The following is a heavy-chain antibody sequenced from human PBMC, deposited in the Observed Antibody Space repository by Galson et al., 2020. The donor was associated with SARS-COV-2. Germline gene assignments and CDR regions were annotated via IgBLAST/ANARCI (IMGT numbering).Heavy chain of an antibody. Sequence: ASVKVSCKVSGYTLTELSMHWVRQAPGKGLEWMGGFDPEDGETIYAQKFQGRVTMTEDTSTDTAYMELSSLRSEDTAVYYCATAAVWGVTNWFDPWGQGTLVTVSS. J-gene: IGHJ5*02. CDR1: GYTLTELS. V-gene: IGHV1-24*01. CDR2: FDPEDGET. D-gene: IGHD3-10*01. CDR3: ATAAVWGVTNWFDP.